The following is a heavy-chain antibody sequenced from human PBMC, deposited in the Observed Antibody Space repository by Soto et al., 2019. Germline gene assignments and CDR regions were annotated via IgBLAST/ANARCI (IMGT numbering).Heavy chain of an antibody. CDR3: ARHVRGAVTMNWFDP. D-gene: IGHD3-10*02. J-gene: IGHJ5*02. Sequence: QLQESGPGLVKPSETLSLTCTVSGGSIISSNFYWGWIRQPPGKGLEWIGSVEYSGSSCDNPSLKSRVTLSADTSKTQFSLKLTSVTAADTAIYYCARHVRGAVTMNWFDPWGHGTLVTVSS. CDR1: GGSIISSNFY. CDR2: VEYSGSS. V-gene: IGHV4-39*01.